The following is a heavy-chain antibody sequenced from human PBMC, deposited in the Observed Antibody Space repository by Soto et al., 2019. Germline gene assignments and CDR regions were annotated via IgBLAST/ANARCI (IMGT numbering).Heavy chain of an antibody. J-gene: IGHJ6*03. CDR2: INPSGGST. V-gene: IGHV1-46*01. CDR3: ATTAFYCGYDYGSPKTSSGYYYYYYMDV. Sequence: ASVKVSCKASGYTFTSYYMHWVRQAPGQGLEWMGIINPSGGSTSYAQKFQGRVTMTRDTSTSTVYMELSSLRSEDTAVYYCATTAFYCGYDYGSPKTSSGYYYYYYMDVWGKGTTVTVSS. D-gene: IGHD5-12*01. CDR1: GYTFTSYY.